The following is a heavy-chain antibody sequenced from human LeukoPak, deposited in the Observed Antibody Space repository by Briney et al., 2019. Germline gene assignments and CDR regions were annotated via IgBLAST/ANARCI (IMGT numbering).Heavy chain of an antibody. D-gene: IGHD3-10*01. CDR2: INHSGST. CDR1: GGSFSGYY. J-gene: IGHJ5*02. Sequence: KPSETLSLTCAVYGGSFSGYYWSWIRQPPGKGLEWIGEINHSGSTNYNPSLKSRVTISVDTSKNQFSLKLSSVTAADTAVYYCARPFYYYGSGSYHTWGQGTLVTVSS. V-gene: IGHV4-34*01. CDR3: ARPFYYYGSGSYHT.